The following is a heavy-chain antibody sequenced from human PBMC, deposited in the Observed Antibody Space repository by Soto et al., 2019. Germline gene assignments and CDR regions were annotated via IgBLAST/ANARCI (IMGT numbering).Heavy chain of an antibody. CDR1: GYTFTGHY. D-gene: IGHD3-10*01. J-gene: IGHJ4*02. V-gene: IGHV1-2*02. CDR2: IGPASGDT. CDR3: GRGRSGQLVVFY. Sequence: GASVKVSCKASGYTFTGHYIHWVRQAPGQGPEWMGEIGPASGDTRYAQKFQGRVTMTRETSITTVYMELNNLSPDDTAVYYCGRGRSGQLVVFYWGQGTPVTVSS.